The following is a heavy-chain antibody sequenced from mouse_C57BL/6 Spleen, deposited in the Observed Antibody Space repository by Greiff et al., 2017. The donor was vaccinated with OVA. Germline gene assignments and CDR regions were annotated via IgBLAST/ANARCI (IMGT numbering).Heavy chain of an antibody. Sequence: EVKLVESGEGLVKPGGSLKLSCAASGFTFSSYAMSWVRQTPEKRLEWVAYISSGGDYIYYADTVKGRFTISRDNARNTLYLQMSSLKSEDTAMYYCTREGTTVSYYFDYWGQGTTLTVSS. CDR3: TREGTTVSYYFDY. CDR1: GFTFSSYA. D-gene: IGHD1-1*01. CDR2: ISSGGDYI. J-gene: IGHJ2*01. V-gene: IGHV5-9-1*02.